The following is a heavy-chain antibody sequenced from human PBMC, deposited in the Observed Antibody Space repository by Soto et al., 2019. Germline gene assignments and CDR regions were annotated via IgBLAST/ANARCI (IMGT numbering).Heavy chain of an antibody. V-gene: IGHV1-69*13. Sequence: ASVKVSCKASGGTFSSYAISWVRQAPGQGLEWMGGIIPIFGTANYAQKFQGRVTITADESTSTAYMGLSSLRSEETAVYYCASRWYYYYYGMDVWGQGTTVTVSS. CDR1: GGTFSSYA. CDR2: IIPIFGTA. CDR3: ASRWYYYYYGMDV. D-gene: IGHD6-13*01. J-gene: IGHJ6*02.